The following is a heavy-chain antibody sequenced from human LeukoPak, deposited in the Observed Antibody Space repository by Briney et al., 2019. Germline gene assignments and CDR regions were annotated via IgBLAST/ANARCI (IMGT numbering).Heavy chain of an antibody. J-gene: IGHJ6*03. CDR1: GGSFSGYY. CDR3: ARGGGYPYYYYYYYMDV. CDR2: INHSGST. D-gene: IGHD3-22*01. Sequence: SETLSLTCAVYGGSFSGYYWSWIRQPPGQGLEWIGEINHSGSTNYNPSLKSRVTISVDTSKNQFSLKLSSVTAADTAVYYCARGGGYPYYYYYYYMDVWGKGTTVTVSS. V-gene: IGHV4-34*01.